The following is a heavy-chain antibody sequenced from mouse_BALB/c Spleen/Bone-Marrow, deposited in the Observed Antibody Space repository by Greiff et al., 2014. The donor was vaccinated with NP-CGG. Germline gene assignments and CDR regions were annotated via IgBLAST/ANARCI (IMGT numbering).Heavy chain of an antibody. CDR1: GFNNKDTY. J-gene: IGHJ1*01. V-gene: IGHV14-3*02. Sequence: EVQLQQSGAELVKPGASVRLSCTASGFNNKDTYMHWVKQRPEQSLEWIGRIDPANGNTKYDPKFQGKATITADTSSNTAYLQLSSLTSEDTAVYYCATYRYGWYFDVWGAGTTVTVSS. D-gene: IGHD2-14*01. CDR3: ATYRYGWYFDV. CDR2: IDPANGNT.